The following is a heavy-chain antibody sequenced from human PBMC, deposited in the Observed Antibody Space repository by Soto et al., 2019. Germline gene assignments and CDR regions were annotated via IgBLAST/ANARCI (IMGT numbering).Heavy chain of an antibody. CDR3: ARESGIQLWLGY. J-gene: IGHJ4*02. D-gene: IGHD5-18*01. CDR1: GGTFSSYA. V-gene: IGHV1-69*13. CDR2: IIPIFGTA. Sequence: AASVKVSCKASGGTFSSYAISWVRQAPGQGLEWMGGIIPIFGTANYAQKFQGRVTITADESTSTAYMELSSLRSEDTAVYYCARESGIQLWLGYWGQGTLVTVSS.